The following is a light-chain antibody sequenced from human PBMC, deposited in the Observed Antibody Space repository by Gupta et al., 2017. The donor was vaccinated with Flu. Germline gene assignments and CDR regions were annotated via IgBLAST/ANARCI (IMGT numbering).Light chain of an antibody. CDR1: NIGRKS. V-gene: IGLV3-21*02. J-gene: IGLJ3*02. CDR2: NDS. CDR3: QVWDRGGNQVL. Sequence: SNVLTQPPSASVAPGQTAKITCGGNNIGRKSVPWYRHKLGQAPELVVSNDSDRPSGIPDRISGSNSGNTATLTIRRVEAGDEADYYCQVWDRGGNQVLFGGGTKLTVL.